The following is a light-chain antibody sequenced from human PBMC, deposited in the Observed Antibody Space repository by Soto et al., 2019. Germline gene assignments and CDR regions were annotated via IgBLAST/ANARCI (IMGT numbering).Light chain of an antibody. CDR3: QQYNVYSWT. CDR1: QSISSW. Sequence: DIQMTQSPSTLSASVGDRVTITCRASQSISSWLAWYQQKPGKAPKLLIYKASSLQTGVPSRLSGSGSGTEFTLTISSLQPDDFATYYCQQYNVYSWTFGQGTKVDI. J-gene: IGKJ1*01. CDR2: KAS. V-gene: IGKV1-5*03.